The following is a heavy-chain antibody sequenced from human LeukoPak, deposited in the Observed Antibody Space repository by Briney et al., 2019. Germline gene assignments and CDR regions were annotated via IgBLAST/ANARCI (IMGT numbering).Heavy chain of an antibody. CDR2: ISAYNGNT. CDR1: GYTFTSYG. J-gene: IGHJ3*02. D-gene: IGHD3-10*01. CDR3: ARDPGRITMVRGGDAFDI. V-gene: IGHV1-18*01. Sequence: ASVKVSCKASGYTFTSYGISWVRQAPGQGLEWMGWISAYNGNTNYAQKLQGRVTMTTDTSTSTAHMELRSLRSDDTAVYYCARDPGRITMVRGGDAFDIWGQGTMVTVSS.